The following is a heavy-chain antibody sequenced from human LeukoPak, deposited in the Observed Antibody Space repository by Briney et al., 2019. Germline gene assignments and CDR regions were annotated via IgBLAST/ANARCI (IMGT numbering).Heavy chain of an antibody. V-gene: IGHV3-33*01. Sequence: PGGSLRLSCAASGFTFSNNGMHWVRQAPGKGLEWVSVIWYDGSKKYHADSVKGRFTISRDNSKNTLDLQMDSLRAEDTAVYYCARMSGSHIDYWGQGTLVTVSS. D-gene: IGHD1-26*01. CDR1: GFTFSNNG. CDR2: IWYDGSKK. J-gene: IGHJ4*02. CDR3: ARMSGSHIDY.